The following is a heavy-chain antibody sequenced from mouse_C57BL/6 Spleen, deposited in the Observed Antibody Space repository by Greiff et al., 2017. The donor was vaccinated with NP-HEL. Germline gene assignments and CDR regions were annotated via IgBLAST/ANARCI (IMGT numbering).Heavy chain of an antibody. D-gene: IGHD1-1*01. J-gene: IGHJ2*01. V-gene: IGHV1-69*01. Sequence: QVQLQQPGAELVMPGASVKLSCKASGYTFTSYWMHWVKQRPGQGLEWIGKIDPYDSYTNSNQKFKGKSTLTVDKYYSTAYMQLRSLPSEDSAVYYCARGDGSSSPDYWGQGTTLTVSS. CDR1: GYTFTSYW. CDR2: IDPYDSYT. CDR3: ARGDGSSSPDY.